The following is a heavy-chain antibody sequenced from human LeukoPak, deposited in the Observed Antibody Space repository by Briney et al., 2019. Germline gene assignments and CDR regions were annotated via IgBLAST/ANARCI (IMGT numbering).Heavy chain of an antibody. CDR2: INHSGST. D-gene: IGHD1-1*01. J-gene: IGHJ4*02. Sequence: SETLSLTCAVYGGSFSGYYWSWIRQPPGKGLEWIGEINHSGSTNYNPSLKSRVTISVDTSKNQFSLKLSSVTAADTAVYYCARGKNWRVLYYFDCWGQGTLVTVSS. CDR1: GGSFSGYY. CDR3: ARGKNWRVLYYFDC. V-gene: IGHV4-34*01.